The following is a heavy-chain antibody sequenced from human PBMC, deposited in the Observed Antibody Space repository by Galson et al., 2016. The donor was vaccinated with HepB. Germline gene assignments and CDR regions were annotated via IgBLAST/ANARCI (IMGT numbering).Heavy chain of an antibody. CDR3: ARHASPRGTRWFDP. CDR1: GGSMSTYC. V-gene: IGHV4-59*08. CDR2: ICDSGSS. Sequence: ETLSLTCSVSGGSMSTYCWSWMRQPPGERLEWIGYICDSGSSTYNPSLNSRVPMSLDTSKSHFSLRLASVTAADPAVYSCARHASPRGTRWFDPWGQGILVTVSS. J-gene: IGHJ5*02. D-gene: IGHD1-14*01.